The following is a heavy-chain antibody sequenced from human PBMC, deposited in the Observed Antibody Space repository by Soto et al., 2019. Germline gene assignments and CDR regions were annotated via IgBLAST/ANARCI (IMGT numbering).Heavy chain of an antibody. CDR3: ARDGPYYYASRMDV. J-gene: IGHJ6*02. CDR2: LHSGGDT. D-gene: IGHD3-10*01. V-gene: IGHV3-53*04. Sequence: EVQLVESGGGLVQPGGSLRLSCAASGIPVSSNYMTWVRQAPGKGLEWVSVLHSGGDTYYANSVKGRFTISRHDSTNTLFLQMNSLTPEHTAVYYCARDGPYYYASRMDVWGQGTTVTVSS. CDR1: GIPVSSNY.